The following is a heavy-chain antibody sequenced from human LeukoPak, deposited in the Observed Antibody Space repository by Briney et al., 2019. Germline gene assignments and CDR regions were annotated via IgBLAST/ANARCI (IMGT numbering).Heavy chain of an antibody. CDR3: ARVVRGSSGYRYYFDY. D-gene: IGHD3-22*01. CDR1: GYTFSSCA. J-gene: IGHJ4*02. Sequence: ASVKVSCKASGYTFSSCAINWVRQAPGQGLEYMGWIDTKTGNPTYAQGFTGRFVFSLDTSVSTAYLQISSLKAEDTAVYYCARVVRGSSGYRYYFDYWGQGTLVTVSS. CDR2: IDTKTGNP. V-gene: IGHV7-4-1*02.